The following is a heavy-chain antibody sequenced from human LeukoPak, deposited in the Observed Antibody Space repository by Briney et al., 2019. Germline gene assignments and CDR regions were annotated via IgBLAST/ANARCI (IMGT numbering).Heavy chain of an antibody. Sequence: PGGSLRLSCAASGFTFSDYNMRWIRQAPGKGLEWVSYISSSGSTIYYADSVKGRFTISRDNAKNSLYLQMNSLRAEDTAVYYCARNKKGDRYTYGHDYWGQGTLVTVSS. CDR2: ISSSGSTI. CDR3: ARNKKGDRYTYGHDY. J-gene: IGHJ4*02. D-gene: IGHD5-18*01. V-gene: IGHV3-11*04. CDR1: GFTFSDYN.